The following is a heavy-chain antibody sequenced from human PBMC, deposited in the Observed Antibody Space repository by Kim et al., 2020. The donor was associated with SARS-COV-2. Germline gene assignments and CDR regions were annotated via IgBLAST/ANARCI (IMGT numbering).Heavy chain of an antibody. V-gene: IGHV3-23*01. CDR1: GFTFSSYA. CDR3: AKDRVLRYFAWLLLGKRVGGMDV. CDR2: ISGSGGST. D-gene: IGHD3-9*01. J-gene: IGHJ6*02. Sequence: GGSLRLSCAASGFTFSSYAMSWVRQAPGKGLEWVSAISGSGGSTYYADSVKGRFTISRDNSKNTLYLQMNSLRAEDTAVYYCAKDRVLRYFAWLLLGKRVGGMDVWGQGTTVTVSS.